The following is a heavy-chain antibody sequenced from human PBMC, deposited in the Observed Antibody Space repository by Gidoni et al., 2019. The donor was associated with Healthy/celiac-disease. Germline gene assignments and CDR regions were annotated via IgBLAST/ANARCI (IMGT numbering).Heavy chain of an antibody. J-gene: IGHJ1*01. V-gene: IGHV3-23*01. CDR1: GFTFSSYA. CDR2: ISGSGGST. Sequence: EVQLLVSGGGLVQPGGSLRLSCPASGFTFSSYAMSWVRQAPGKGLEWVSAISGSGGSTYYADSVKGRFTISRDNSKNTLYLQMNSLRAEDTAVYYCAKVRSGGPLGLYFQHWGQGTLVTVSS. D-gene: IGHD3-3*01. CDR3: AKVRSGGPLGLYFQH.